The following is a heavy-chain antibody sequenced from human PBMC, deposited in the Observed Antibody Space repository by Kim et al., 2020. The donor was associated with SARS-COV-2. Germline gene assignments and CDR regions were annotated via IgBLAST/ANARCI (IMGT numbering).Heavy chain of an antibody. Sequence: KTKDSQKFQGRVTLTRDTSASTSYMELGSLRSEDTAVFYCARGTTAGWFDLWGQGTLVTVSS. CDR3: ARGTTAGWFDL. V-gene: IGHV1-3*01. J-gene: IGHJ5*02. CDR2: KT. D-gene: IGHD1-1*01.